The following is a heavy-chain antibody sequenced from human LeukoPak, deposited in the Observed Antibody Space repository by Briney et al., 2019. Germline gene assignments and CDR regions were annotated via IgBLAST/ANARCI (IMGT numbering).Heavy chain of an antibody. CDR3: ARELYYYDSSGYYRYFDY. CDR2: IYSGGST. CDR1: GFTVSSNY. D-gene: IGHD3-22*01. V-gene: IGHV3-66*02. J-gene: IGHJ4*02. Sequence: GGSLRLSCAASGFTVSSNYMSWVRQAPGKGPEWVSVIYSGGSTYYADSVKGRFTISRDNSKHTLYLQMNSLRAEDTAVYYCARELYYYDSSGYYRYFDYWGQGTLVTVSS.